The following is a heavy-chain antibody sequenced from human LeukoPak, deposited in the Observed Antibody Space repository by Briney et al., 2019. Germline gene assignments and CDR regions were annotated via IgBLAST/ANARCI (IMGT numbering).Heavy chain of an antibody. J-gene: IGHJ4*02. CDR2: ISYDGRNK. CDR3: AKTRPLDSSSWSHGDY. CDR1: GFTFNNYG. D-gene: IGHD6-13*01. Sequence: PGGSLRLSCAASGFTFNNYGMHWVRQAPGKGLEWVAVISYDGRNKHYPDSVKGRFTISRDISTDTLYLQMNSLRAEDTAVYYCAKTRPLDSSSWSHGDYWGQGTLVTVSS. V-gene: IGHV3-30*18.